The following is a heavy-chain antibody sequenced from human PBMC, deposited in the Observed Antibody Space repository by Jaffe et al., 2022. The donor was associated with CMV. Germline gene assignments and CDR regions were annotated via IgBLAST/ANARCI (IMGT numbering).Heavy chain of an antibody. V-gene: IGHV3-21*01. Sequence: EVHLAESGGGLVRPGGSLRLSCAASGFTFSSYTMNWVRQAPGKGLEWVSSISRGSDDIYYADSVKGRFTISRDNAKNSLYLQMNSLRADDTAVYYCARNPYRNPFDFWGQGTMVTVSS. J-gene: IGHJ3*01. D-gene: IGHD3-16*02. CDR3: ARNPYRNPFDF. CDR1: GFTFSSYT. CDR2: ISRGSDDI.